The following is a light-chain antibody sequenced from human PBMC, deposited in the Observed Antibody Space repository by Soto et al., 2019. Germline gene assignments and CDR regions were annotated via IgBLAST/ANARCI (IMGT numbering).Light chain of an antibody. J-gene: IGLJ1*01. Sequence: QSVLTQLPSVYGAPGQRVTISCTGSSSNIGAGYDVHWYQQLPGTAPKLLIYGNSNRPSGVPDRFSGSKSGTSASLAITGLQAEDEDDYQCQSYDGSLRGRDVFGTGTKITVL. V-gene: IGLV1-40*01. CDR3: QSYDGSLRGRDV. CDR1: SSNIGAGYD. CDR2: GNS.